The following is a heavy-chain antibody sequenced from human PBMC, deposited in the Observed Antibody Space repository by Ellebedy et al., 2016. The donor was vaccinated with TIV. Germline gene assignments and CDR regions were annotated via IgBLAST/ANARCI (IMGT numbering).Heavy chain of an antibody. CDR1: GGSISSGSYY. CDR2: MYYSGST. Sequence: SETLSLTCSLSGGSISSGSYYWGWSRQPPGKGLDRIGNMYYSGSTYYNPSLKSRVTISGDTSKNQFSLKLRSVTAADTAVYYCAGGRTLEAFDIWGQGTLVTVSS. V-gene: IGHV4-39*07. J-gene: IGHJ3*02. CDR3: AGGRTLEAFDI. D-gene: IGHD1-1*01.